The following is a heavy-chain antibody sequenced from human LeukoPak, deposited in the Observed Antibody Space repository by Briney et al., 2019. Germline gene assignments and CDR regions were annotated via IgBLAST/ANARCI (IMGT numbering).Heavy chain of an antibody. J-gene: IGHJ6*02. V-gene: IGHV3-21*01. Sequence: GGSLRLSCAASGFTFSSYSMNWVRQAPGKGLEWVSSISSSSSYIYYADSVKGRFTISRDNAKNSLYLQMNSLRAEDTAVYYCARVNYYGSGSYSYGMDVWGQGTTVTVSS. CDR3: ARVNYYGSGSYSYGMDV. CDR2: ISSSSSYI. CDR1: GFTFSSYS. D-gene: IGHD3-10*01.